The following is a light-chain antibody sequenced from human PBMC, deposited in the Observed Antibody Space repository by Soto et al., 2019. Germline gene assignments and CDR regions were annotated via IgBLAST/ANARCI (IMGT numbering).Light chain of an antibody. CDR3: QSYDSSLSGWV. V-gene: IGLV3-21*02. CDR2: NDG. J-gene: IGLJ3*02. Sequence: SYELTQPASVSVAPGQTARITCGGNNIGNKRVHWYQQEPGQAPVLVVYNDGDRPSGIPERFSGSNSGSTATLTITGLQAEDEADYYCQSYDSSLSGWVFGGGTKLTVL. CDR1: NIGNKR.